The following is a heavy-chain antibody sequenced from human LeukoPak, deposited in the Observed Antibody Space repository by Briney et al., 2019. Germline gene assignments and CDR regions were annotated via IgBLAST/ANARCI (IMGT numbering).Heavy chain of an antibody. CDR2: ISYDGSNK. V-gene: IGHV3-30*04. D-gene: IGHD5-24*01. J-gene: IGHJ4*02. CDR1: GFTFSSYA. Sequence: GGSLRLSCAASGFTFSSYAMHWVRQAPGKGLEWVAVISYDGSNKYYADSVRGRFTISRDNAKNSLYLQMNSLRAEDTAVYYCARRDGYNSDWGQGTLVTVSS. CDR3: ARRDGYNSD.